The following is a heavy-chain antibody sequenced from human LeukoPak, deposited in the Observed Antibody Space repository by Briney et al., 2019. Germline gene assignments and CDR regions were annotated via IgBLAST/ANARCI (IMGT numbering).Heavy chain of an antibody. V-gene: IGHV4-39*07. D-gene: IGHD1-26*01. CDR2: ISYTGHI. J-gene: IGHJ4*02. CDR3: ARDGGGTYYSVFDY. Sequence: SSETLSLTCTVSGGSISSTSYYWGRIRQPPGEGLEWIASISYTGHIYYNPSLKSRATISVDTSKDQISLKLNSVTAADTAVYYCARDGGGTYYSVFDYWGQGTLVTVSS. CDR1: GGSISSTSYY.